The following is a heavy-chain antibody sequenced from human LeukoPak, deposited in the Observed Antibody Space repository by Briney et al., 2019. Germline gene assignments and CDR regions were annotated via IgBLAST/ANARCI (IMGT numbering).Heavy chain of an antibody. V-gene: IGHV5-51*01. CDR3: ARAALVYSGYDADYYYYYMDV. CDR2: IYPGGSDT. D-gene: IGHD5-12*01. J-gene: IGHJ6*03. CDR1: GYSFTSYW. Sequence: GESLKISFKGSGYSFTSYWIGWVRQMPGKGLEWMGIIYPGGSDTRYSPSFQGQVTISADKSISTAYLQWSSLKASDTAMYYCARAALVYSGYDADYYYYYMDVWGKGTTVTVSS.